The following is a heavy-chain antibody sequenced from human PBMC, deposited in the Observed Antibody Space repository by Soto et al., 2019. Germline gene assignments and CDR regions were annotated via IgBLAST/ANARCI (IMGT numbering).Heavy chain of an antibody. CDR3: ASLGPGFGEPWRGQYFDF. CDR2: VNPIGDAT. J-gene: IGHJ4*02. V-gene: IGHV1-46*03. CDR1: GYSVTSYY. Sequence: QVQLVQSGAEVRKPGASVKVSCKASGYSVTSYYIHWVRQAPGQGLEWMGIVNPIGDATTYAQRFQGRVTMTRDTSTNTIYMGLSSLTSEDTAIYFCASLGPGFGEPWRGQYFDFWGQGTLVPVSS. D-gene: IGHD3-10*01.